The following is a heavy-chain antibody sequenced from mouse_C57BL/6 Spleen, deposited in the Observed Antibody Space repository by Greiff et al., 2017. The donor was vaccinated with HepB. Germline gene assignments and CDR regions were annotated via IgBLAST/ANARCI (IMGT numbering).Heavy chain of an antibody. D-gene: IGHD1-1*01. CDR2: INPSNGGT. CDR3: ARSPITTVVAPDV. V-gene: IGHV1-53*01. CDR1: GYTFTSYW. Sequence: VQLQQSGTELVKPGASVKLSCKASGYTFTSYWMHWVKQRPGQGLEWIGNINPSNGGTNYNEKFKSKATLTVDKSSSTAYMQLSSLTSEDSAVYYCARSPITTVVAPDVWGTGTTVTVSS. J-gene: IGHJ1*03.